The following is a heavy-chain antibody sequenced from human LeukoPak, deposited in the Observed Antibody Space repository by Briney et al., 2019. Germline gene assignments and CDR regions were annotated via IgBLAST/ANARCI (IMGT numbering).Heavy chain of an antibody. CDR2: IYYSGNT. CDR3: ARGLRGYSYGQIDY. D-gene: IGHD5-18*01. J-gene: IGHJ4*02. CDR1: GGSISTSSYY. Sequence: PSETLSLTCTVSGGSISTSSYYWGWIRQPPGKGLEWIGTIYYSGNTYYNPSLESRVTISVDTSKNQFSLRLSSVTAADTAVYYCARGLRGYSYGQIDYWGQGTLVTVSS. V-gene: IGHV4-39*01.